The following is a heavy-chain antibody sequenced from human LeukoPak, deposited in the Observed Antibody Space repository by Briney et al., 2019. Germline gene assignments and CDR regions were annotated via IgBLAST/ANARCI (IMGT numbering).Heavy chain of an antibody. CDR3: ARDCTSATCYSGLDV. J-gene: IGHJ6*02. Sequence: PGGSLRLSCVASGLTFSSYSMNWVRQAPGKGLEWVSSISSSRSGSKSYIYYADSVKGRFTVSRDNAKNSLYLQMNSLRAEDTAVYYCARDCTSATCYSGLDVWGQGTTVTVSS. CDR2: ISSSRSGSKSYI. V-gene: IGHV3-21*06. CDR1: GLTFSSYS. D-gene: IGHD2-2*01.